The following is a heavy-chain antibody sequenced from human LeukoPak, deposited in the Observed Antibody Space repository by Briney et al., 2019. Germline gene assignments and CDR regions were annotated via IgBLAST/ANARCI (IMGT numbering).Heavy chain of an antibody. CDR2: VSTYNSNT. CDR1: GYTFSTYG. V-gene: IGHV1-18*01. CDR3: ARNDFGDY. Sequence: ASVKVSCKASGYTFSTYGISWVRQAPGQGLEWIGWVSTYNSNTYSIQKLQGRVTMTTDTSTSTAYMELRSLTSDDTAVYYCARNDFGDYFGQGTLVTVSS. J-gene: IGHJ4*02. D-gene: IGHD4-17*01.